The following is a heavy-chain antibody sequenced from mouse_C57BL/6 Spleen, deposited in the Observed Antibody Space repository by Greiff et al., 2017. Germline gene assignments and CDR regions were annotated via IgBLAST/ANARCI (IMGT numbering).Heavy chain of an antibody. D-gene: IGHD4-1*01. Sequence: QVQLQQSGAELARPGASVKMSCKASGYTFTSYTMHWVKQRPGQGLEWIGYINPSSGYTKYNQKFKDKATLTADKSSSTAYMQLSSLTSEDSAVYYCARGGWDGYYFDYWGQGTTLTVSS. J-gene: IGHJ2*01. CDR1: GYTFTSYT. CDR3: ARGGWDGYYFDY. CDR2: INPSSGYT. V-gene: IGHV1-4*01.